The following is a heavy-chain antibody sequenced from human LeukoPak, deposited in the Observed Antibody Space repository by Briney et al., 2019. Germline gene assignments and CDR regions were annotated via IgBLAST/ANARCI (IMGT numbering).Heavy chain of an antibody. J-gene: IGHJ4*02. CDR2: IYYSGST. CDR3: ARVNEAIYYALSYYFDY. Sequence: SETLSLTCTVSGGSISSYYWSWIRQPPGKGLEWIGYIYYSGSTYYNPSLKSRVTISVDTSKNQFSLKLSSVTAADTAVYYCARVNEAIYYALSYYFDYWGQGTLVTVSS. V-gene: IGHV4-59*08. D-gene: IGHD2/OR15-2a*01. CDR1: GGSISSYY.